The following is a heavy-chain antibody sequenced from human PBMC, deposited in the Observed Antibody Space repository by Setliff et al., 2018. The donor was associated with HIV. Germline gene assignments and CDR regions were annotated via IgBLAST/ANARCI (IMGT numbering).Heavy chain of an antibody. CDR1: GYTFTSDY. D-gene: IGHD2-2*01. CDR3: ARDRVHYSSSPSALDP. Sequence: ASVKVSCKASGYTFTSDYIHWVRQAPGQGLEWMGRIIPILGTANYAQNFQGRLTITADKSTSTTYMELSSLRSEDTAIYYCARDRVHYSSSPSALDPWGQGTQVTVSS. J-gene: IGHJ5*02. V-gene: IGHV1-69*08. CDR2: IIPILGTA.